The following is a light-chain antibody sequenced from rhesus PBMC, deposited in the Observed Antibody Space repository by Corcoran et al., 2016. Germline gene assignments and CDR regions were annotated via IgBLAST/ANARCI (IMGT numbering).Light chain of an antibody. Sequence: DIQMTQSPSSLSASVGDTVTITCRASQGISSYLNWFQQKPGKAPKLLIYAASSLESGVPSRFSGSGSGSDFTLTISSLQPEDFAVYYCLQHKSDPLTFGGGTKVELK. CDR2: AAS. CDR1: QGISSY. J-gene: IGKJ4*01. CDR3: LQHKSDPLT. V-gene: IGKV1-28*02.